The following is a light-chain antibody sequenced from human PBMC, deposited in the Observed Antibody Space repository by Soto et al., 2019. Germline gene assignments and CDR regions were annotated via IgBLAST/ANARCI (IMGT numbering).Light chain of an antibody. CDR2: QVT. J-gene: IGLJ1*01. V-gene: IGLV2-14*01. CDR1: SSDVGAYDY. Sequence: QSVLPHPSSLSLARGQSITLSCPGTSSDVGAYDYVSWFQQHPGKAPKLMIYQVTNRPSGVSNRFSGSRSGNTASLTISGLQAEDEANYSCSSYTINSTFLYVFGIGTKVIV. CDR3: SSYTINSTFLYV.